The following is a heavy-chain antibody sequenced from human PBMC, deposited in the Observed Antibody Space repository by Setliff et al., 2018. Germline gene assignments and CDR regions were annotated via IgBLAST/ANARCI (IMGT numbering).Heavy chain of an antibody. CDR3: AVAVAGLSYYYCGMDV. CDR1: GGSFSAYY. Sequence: PSETLSLTCAVYGGSFSAYYWSWVRQPPGKGLEWIGEINHSGSTNYNPSLKSRVTISVDTSKNQFSLKLSSVTAADTAVYYCAVAVAGLSYYYCGMDVWGQGTTVTVSS. J-gene: IGHJ6*02. V-gene: IGHV4-34*01. CDR2: INHSGST. D-gene: IGHD6-19*01.